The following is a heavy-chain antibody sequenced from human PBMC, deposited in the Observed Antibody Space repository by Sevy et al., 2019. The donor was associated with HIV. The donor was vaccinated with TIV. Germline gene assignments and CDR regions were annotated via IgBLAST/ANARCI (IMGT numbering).Heavy chain of an antibody. CDR2: TSGSGGTT. D-gene: IGHD6-19*01. J-gene: IGHJ4*02. V-gene: IGHV3-23*01. CDR3: SKGKDGGWYYFDY. Sequence: GGSLGLSCVASGFTFSSYAMSWVRQAPGKGLEWVSSTSGSGGTTYYADSVKGRFTISRDNSKNTLYLQMNSLRAEDTAVYYCSKGKDGGWYYFDYWGQGTLVTVSS. CDR1: GFTFSSYA.